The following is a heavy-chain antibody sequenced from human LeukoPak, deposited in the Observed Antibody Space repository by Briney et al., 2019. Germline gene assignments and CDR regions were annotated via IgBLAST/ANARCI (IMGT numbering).Heavy chain of an antibody. Sequence: PGGSLRLSCAASGFTISSYAMSWVRQAPGKGLEWVSGMNGSGGNTYYADSVKGRFTISRDNSKNTLYLQMNSLRAEDTAVYYCAKDRAPLVGAFDIWGQGTMVTVSS. D-gene: IGHD6-13*01. CDR2: MNGSGGNT. CDR3: AKDRAPLVGAFDI. J-gene: IGHJ3*02. CDR1: GFTISSYA. V-gene: IGHV3-23*01.